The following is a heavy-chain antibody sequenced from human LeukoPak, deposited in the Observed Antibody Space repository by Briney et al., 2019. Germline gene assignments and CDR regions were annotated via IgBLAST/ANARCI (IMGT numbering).Heavy chain of an antibody. J-gene: IGHJ4*02. CDR3: ARGGRYCSTTSCLGEGYYFDY. CDR1: GYTFTAYY. Sequence: ASVKVSCKASGYTFTAYYIHGVRQAPGQGLEWMGWINPNSGGTNYAQRFQGRVTMTRDTSISTAYMDLSRLRSDDTAVYYCARGGRYCSTTSCLGEGYYFDYWGQGTLVTVSS. D-gene: IGHD2-2*01. CDR2: INPNSGGT. V-gene: IGHV1-2*02.